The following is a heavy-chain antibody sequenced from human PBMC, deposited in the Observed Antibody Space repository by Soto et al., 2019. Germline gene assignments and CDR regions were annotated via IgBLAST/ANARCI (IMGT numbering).Heavy chain of an antibody. CDR2: IYYSGST. CDR1: GGSISSYY. CDR3: ARVWGGAFDF. D-gene: IGHD3-10*01. V-gene: IGHV4-59*01. J-gene: IGHJ3*01. Sequence: XXTLSLPCTVSGGSISSYYWRWIRQPPGKGLEWIGYIYYSGSTNYNPSLKSRVTISVDTSKNQFSLKLTSVTAADTAVYYCARVWGGAFDFWGQGTMVTVSS.